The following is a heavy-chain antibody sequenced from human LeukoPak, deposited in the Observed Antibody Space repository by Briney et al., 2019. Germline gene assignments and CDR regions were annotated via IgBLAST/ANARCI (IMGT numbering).Heavy chain of an antibody. CDR2: IYPGDSDT. CDR1: GYSFTDYW. CDR3: ARRAVPAAPLDY. V-gene: IGHV5-51*01. D-gene: IGHD2-2*01. Sequence: LGESLKISCEGSGYSFTDYWIGWVRQMPGKGLEWMGIIYPGDSDTRYSPSFQGQVTISADKSITTAYLQWSSLKASDTAMYYCARRAVPAAPLDYWGQGTLVTVSS. J-gene: IGHJ4*02.